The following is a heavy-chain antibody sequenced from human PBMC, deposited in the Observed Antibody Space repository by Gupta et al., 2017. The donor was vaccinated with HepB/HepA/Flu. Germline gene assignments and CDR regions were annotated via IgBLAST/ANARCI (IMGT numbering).Heavy chain of an antibody. D-gene: IGHD3-10*01. Sequence: QVQLVQSGAEMTKPGASVQVSCTASGSTLPDHSMHWVRQAPGQGLEWMGWINLNRGGTDYAQKFQGRVTMTRDTSITTAYLELSRLTSDDTAVYFCSRGRAYGSVGGSWGQGTRVTVSS. CDR2: INLNRGGT. J-gene: IGHJ5*02. CDR3: SRGRAYGSVGGS. CDR1: GSTLPDHS. V-gene: IGHV1-2*02.